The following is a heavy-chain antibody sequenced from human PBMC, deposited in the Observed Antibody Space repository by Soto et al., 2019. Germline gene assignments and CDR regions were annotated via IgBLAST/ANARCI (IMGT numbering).Heavy chain of an antibody. CDR1: GGSISSYY. CDR3: ARDRRWNFSRRAFDI. D-gene: IGHD1-7*01. V-gene: IGHV4-59*01. J-gene: IGHJ3*02. Sequence: SETLSLTCTVSGGSISSYYWSWIRQPPGKGLEWIGYIYYSGSTNYNPSLKSRVTISVDTSKNQFSLKLSPVTAADTAVYYCARDRRWNFSRRAFDIWGQGTMVTVSS. CDR2: IYYSGST.